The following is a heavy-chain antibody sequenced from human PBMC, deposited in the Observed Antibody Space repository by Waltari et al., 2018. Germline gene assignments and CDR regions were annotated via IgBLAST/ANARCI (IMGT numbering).Heavy chain of an antibody. D-gene: IGHD3-3*01. V-gene: IGHV3-23*04. CDR3: AKEYDCWSGYIYYYYMDV. Sequence: EVQLVESGGGLVQPGGSLRLSCAASGFTFSSYAMSWVRQAPGKGLEWVSAISGSGGSTYYADAVKGRFTISRDNSKNTLYLQMNSLRAEDTAVYYCAKEYDCWSGYIYYYYMDVWGKGTTVTVSS. CDR2: ISGSGGST. J-gene: IGHJ6*03. CDR1: GFTFSSYA.